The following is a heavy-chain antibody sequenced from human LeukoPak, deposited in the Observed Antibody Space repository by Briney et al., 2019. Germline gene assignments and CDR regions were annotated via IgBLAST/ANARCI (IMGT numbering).Heavy chain of an antibody. D-gene: IGHD4-17*01. CDR1: GYTFTSYD. Sequence: ASVKVSCKASGYTFTSYDINWVRHATGQGLEWMGWMSPNSGDTGYAQKFQGRVTMTRDTSISTAYMELRSLRSDDTAVYYCARELYGDYEDAFDIWGQGTMVTVSS. J-gene: IGHJ3*02. CDR3: ARELYGDYEDAFDI. CDR2: MSPNSGDT. V-gene: IGHV1-8*01.